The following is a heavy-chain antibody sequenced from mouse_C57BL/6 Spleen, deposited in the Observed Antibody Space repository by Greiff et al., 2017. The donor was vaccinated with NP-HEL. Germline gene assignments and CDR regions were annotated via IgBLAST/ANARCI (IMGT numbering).Heavy chain of an antibody. CDR3: ARAGRGRLAWFAY. V-gene: IGHV5-16*01. CDR2: INYDGSST. J-gene: IGHJ3*01. CDR1: GFTFSDYY. D-gene: IGHD3-3*01. Sequence: EVKLMESEGGLVQPGSSMKLSCTASGFTFSDYYMAWVRQVPEKGLEWVANINYDGSSTYYLDSLKSRFIISRDNAKNILYLQMSSLKSEDTATYYCARAGRGRLAWFAYWGQGTLVTVSA.